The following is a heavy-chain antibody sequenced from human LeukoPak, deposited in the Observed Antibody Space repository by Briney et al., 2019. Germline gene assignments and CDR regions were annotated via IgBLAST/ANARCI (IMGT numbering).Heavy chain of an antibody. V-gene: IGHV1-2*04. CDR3: ARGAVAAFDY. D-gene: IGHD6-19*01. CDR1: GFTFTGYY. CDR2: INLNNGGT. J-gene: IGHJ4*02. Sequence: ASVKVSCKASGFTFTGYYMSWVRQAPGQGLEWMGWINLNNGGTNYAQKFQGWVTMTRDTSASTAYMELSSLRSEDTAVYYCARGAVAAFDYWGQGTLVTVSS.